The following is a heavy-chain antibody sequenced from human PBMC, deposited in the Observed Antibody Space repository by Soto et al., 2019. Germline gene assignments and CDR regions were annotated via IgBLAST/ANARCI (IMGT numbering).Heavy chain of an antibody. V-gene: IGHV3-21*01. CDR1: GFTFSSYS. D-gene: IGHD5-18*01. CDR2: ISSSSSYI. J-gene: IGHJ4*02. CDR3: ARDREVHTAFDY. Sequence: GGSLRLSCAASGFTFSSYSMNWVRQAPGKGLEWVSSISSSSSYIYYADSVKGRFTISRDNAKNSLYLQMNSLRAEDTAVYYCARDREVHTAFDYWGQGTLVTVSS.